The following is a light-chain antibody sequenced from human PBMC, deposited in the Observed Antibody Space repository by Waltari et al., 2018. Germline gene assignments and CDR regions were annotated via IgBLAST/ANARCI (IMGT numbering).Light chain of an antibody. CDR1: SSDVGGYNH. Sequence: QSALTQPASVSGSPVQSITISCTGTSSDVGGYNHVSWYQQDPGKVPKLIIYDVSERPSGVSDRFSGSKSGNTASLTISGVQAEDETDYYCSSYTNRNTLIFGGGTKLTVL. V-gene: IGLV2-14*01. CDR3: SSYTNRNTLI. J-gene: IGLJ2*01. CDR2: DVS.